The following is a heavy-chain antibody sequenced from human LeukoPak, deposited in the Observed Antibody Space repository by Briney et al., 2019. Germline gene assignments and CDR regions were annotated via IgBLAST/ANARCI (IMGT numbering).Heavy chain of an antibody. Sequence: GGSLRLSCAASGFTFSSYWMHWVRQAPGKGLVWVSRINSDGSSTSYADSVKGRFTISRDNAKNTLYLQMNSLRAEDTAVYYCASQAGASSASYYYYYMDVWGKGTTVTVTS. V-gene: IGHV3-74*01. D-gene: IGHD1-26*01. CDR2: INSDGSST. CDR1: GFTFSSYW. J-gene: IGHJ6*03. CDR3: ASQAGASSASYYYYYMDV.